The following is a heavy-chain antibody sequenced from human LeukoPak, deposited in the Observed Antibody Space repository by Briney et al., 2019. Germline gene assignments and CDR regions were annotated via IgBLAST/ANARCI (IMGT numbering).Heavy chain of an antibody. Sequence: PGGSLRLSCTASGFTVSTYAMIWVRHVPGKGLEWVSTISESGASTFYRDSVKGRFTMSRDSSKNTVFLQMSSLRGEDTAVYYCARKGGNSSPGNYFDYWGQGTLVTVSS. CDR1: GFTVSTYA. CDR2: ISESGAST. D-gene: IGHD1-7*01. V-gene: IGHV3-23*01. CDR3: ARKGGNSSPGNYFDY. J-gene: IGHJ4*02.